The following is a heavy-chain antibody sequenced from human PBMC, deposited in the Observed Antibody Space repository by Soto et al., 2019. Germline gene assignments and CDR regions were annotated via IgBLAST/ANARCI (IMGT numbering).Heavy chain of an antibody. D-gene: IGHD6-6*01. CDR3: ARRARPDFYYMDV. CDR2: ISSNGVGT. J-gene: IGHJ6*03. Sequence: GGSXRLSCAASGFTLSGYAMDWVRQAPGKGLEYVSGISSNGVGTYYANSVQGRFTISRDNSKNTVYLQMGSLRPEDMAVYYCARRARPDFYYMDVWGKGTTVTVS. CDR1: GFTLSGYA. V-gene: IGHV3-64*01.